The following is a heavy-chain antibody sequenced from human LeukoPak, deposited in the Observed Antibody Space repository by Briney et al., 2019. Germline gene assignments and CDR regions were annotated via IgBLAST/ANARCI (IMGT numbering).Heavy chain of an antibody. D-gene: IGHD2-2*01. Sequence: SETLSLTCTVSGGSISSYYWSWIRQPPGEGLEWIGYIYFSGSTNYNPSLKSRVTISVDTSKNQFSLQLSSVTAADTAVYYCARGAAHCSSTSCYANWFDPWGQGTLVTVSS. CDR2: IYFSGST. CDR3: ARGAAHCSSTSCYANWFDP. CDR1: GGSISSYY. J-gene: IGHJ5*02. V-gene: IGHV4-59*01.